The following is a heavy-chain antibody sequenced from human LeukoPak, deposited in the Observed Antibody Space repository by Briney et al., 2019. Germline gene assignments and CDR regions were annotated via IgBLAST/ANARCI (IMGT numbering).Heavy chain of an antibody. J-gene: IGHJ5*02. CDR3: AMERTSLLWFGELFLLDP. CDR2: INWNGGST. V-gene: IGHV3-20*04. Sequence: RPGGSLRLSCAASGFTFDDYGMSWVRQAPGKGLEWVSGINWNGGSTGYADSVKGRFTISRDNAKNSLYLQMNSLRAEDTALYYCAMERTSLLWFGELFLLDPWGQGTLVIVSS. CDR1: GFTFDDYG. D-gene: IGHD3-10*01.